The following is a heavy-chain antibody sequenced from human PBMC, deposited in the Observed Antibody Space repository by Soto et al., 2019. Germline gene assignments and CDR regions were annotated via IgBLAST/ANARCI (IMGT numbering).Heavy chain of an antibody. CDR2: IRGSGGST. D-gene: IGHD3-22*01. CDR1: GFTFSSYA. CDR3: AKDGPSDYYYDSSGYLPSEYFQH. Sequence: GGSLRLSCAASGFTFSSYAMSWVRQAPGKGLEWVSAIRGSGGSTYYADSVKGRFTISRDNSKNTLYLQMNSLRAEDTAVYYCAKDGPSDYYYDSSGYLPSEYFQHWGQGTLVTVSS. V-gene: IGHV3-23*01. J-gene: IGHJ1*01.